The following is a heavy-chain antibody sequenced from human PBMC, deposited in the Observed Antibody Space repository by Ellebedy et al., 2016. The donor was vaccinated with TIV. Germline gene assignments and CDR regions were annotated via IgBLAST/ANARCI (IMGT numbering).Heavy chain of an antibody. CDR1: GFTFSSYW. Sequence: GGSLRLXXAASGFTFSSYWMSWVRQAPGKGLEWVANIKQDGSEKYYVDSVKGRFTISRDNAKNSLYLQMNSLRAEDTAVYYCARDAQDIVVVVAAVFDYWGQGTLVTVSS. V-gene: IGHV3-7*01. D-gene: IGHD2-15*01. CDR2: IKQDGSEK. CDR3: ARDAQDIVVVVAAVFDY. J-gene: IGHJ4*02.